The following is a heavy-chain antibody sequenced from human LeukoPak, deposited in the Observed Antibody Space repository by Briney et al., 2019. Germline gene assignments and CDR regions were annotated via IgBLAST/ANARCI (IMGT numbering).Heavy chain of an antibody. Sequence: SETLSLTCAVYGGSFSGYYWSWIRQPPGKGLEWIGEINHSGSTNYNPSLKSRVTISVDTSKNQFSLKLSSVTAADTAVYYCATPPFSGYGADAFDIWGQGTMVTVSS. CDR3: ATPPFSGYGADAFDI. V-gene: IGHV4-34*01. D-gene: IGHD3-22*01. J-gene: IGHJ3*02. CDR1: GGSFSGYY. CDR2: INHSGST.